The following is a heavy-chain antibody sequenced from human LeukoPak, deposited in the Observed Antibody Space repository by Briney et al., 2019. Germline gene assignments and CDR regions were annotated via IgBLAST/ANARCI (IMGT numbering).Heavy chain of an antibody. CDR2: ISSSGSTI. Sequence: KTGGSLRLSCAASGFTFSIYAMSWVRQAPGKGLEWVSYISSSGSTIYYADSVKGRFTISRDNAKNSLYLQMNSLRAEYTAVYYCARDRIRYDSSRRNYFDYWGQGTLVTVSS. V-gene: IGHV3-11*01. D-gene: IGHD3-22*01. CDR1: GFTFSIYA. CDR3: ARDRIRYDSSRRNYFDY. J-gene: IGHJ4*02.